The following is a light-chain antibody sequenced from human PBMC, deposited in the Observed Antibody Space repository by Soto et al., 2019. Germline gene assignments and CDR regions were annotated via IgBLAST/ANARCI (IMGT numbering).Light chain of an antibody. CDR3: SSYTSSSTLYV. CDR1: SSEVGGYNY. V-gene: IGLV2-14*01. J-gene: IGLJ1*01. CDR2: DVS. Sequence: SALTQPASVSGAPGQSVTNSCTGNSSEVGGYNYVSWYQQHPGKAPKLMIYDVSNRPSGVSNRFSGSKSGNTASLTISGLQAEDEADYYCSSYTSSSTLYVFGTGTKVTVL.